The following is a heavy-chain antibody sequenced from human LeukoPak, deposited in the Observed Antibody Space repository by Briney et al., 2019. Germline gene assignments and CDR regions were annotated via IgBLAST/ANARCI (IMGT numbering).Heavy chain of an antibody. CDR2: IRYDGSNK. CDR1: GFTFSSYG. V-gene: IGHV3-30*02. Sequence: GGSLRLPCAASGFTFSSYGMHWVRQAPGKGLEWVAFIRYDGSNKYYADSVKGRFSISRDNSKNTLYLQMNSLRAEDTAVYYCARVDPRDYYYYYYMEVWGKGTTVTVSS. CDR3: ARVDPRDYYYYYYMEV. J-gene: IGHJ6*03.